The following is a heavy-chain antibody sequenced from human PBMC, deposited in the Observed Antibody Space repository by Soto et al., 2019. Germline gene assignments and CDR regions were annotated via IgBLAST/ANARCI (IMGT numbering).Heavy chain of an antibody. CDR2: LYHSGTT. CDR3: VRGVEQLIRTCFDY. Sequence: QLHLQESGPGLVKPSETLSLTCTVSGGSITSSNYYWGWIRQPPGKGLEWIASLYHSGTTHYNPSLKGRVTISVDTSKSQFSLKLTSVTAADTAIYYCVRGVEQLIRTCFDYWGQGSLVTVSS. V-gene: IGHV4-39*01. J-gene: IGHJ4*02. D-gene: IGHD3-3*01. CDR1: GGSITSSNYY.